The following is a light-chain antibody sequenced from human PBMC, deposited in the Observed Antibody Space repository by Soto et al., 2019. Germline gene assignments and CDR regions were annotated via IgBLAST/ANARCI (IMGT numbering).Light chain of an antibody. CDR1: QSISSY. CDR2: AAS. Sequence: DIQMTQSPSSLSASVGDGVTITCRASQSISSYVSWYQQKPGKAPKLLIYAASRLESGVPSRFSCSRSGTDFTLTISXLQPEDFATYYCQQSYSRMTFGQGTKVDTK. CDR3: QQSYSRMT. J-gene: IGKJ1*01. V-gene: IGKV1-39*01.